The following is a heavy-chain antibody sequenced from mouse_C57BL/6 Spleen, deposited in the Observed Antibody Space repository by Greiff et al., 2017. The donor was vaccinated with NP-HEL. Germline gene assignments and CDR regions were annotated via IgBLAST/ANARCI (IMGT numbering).Heavy chain of an antibody. CDR2: ISYDGSN. Sequence: EVHLVESGPGVVKPSQSLSLTCSVTGYSITSGYYWNWIRQFPGNKLEWMGYISYDGSNNYNPSLKNRISITRDTSKNQFFLKLNSVTTEDTATYYCACYYYGSSYAFDYWGQGTTLTVSS. J-gene: IGHJ2*01. D-gene: IGHD1-1*01. CDR3: ACYYYGSSYAFDY. V-gene: IGHV3-6*01. CDR1: GYSITSGYY.